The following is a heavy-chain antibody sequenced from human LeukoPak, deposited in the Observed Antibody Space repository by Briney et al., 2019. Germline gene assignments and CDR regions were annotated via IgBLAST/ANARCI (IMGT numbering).Heavy chain of an antibody. D-gene: IGHD6-13*01. Sequence: GGSLRLSCAASGFIFNNYAMRWVRQAPGKGLEWVATISGSGGSAHYADSVKGRFTISRDSSKNTLSLQMNRLGGEDTAIYYCAKTSVAGTRYNYYAMDVWGQGTTVTVSS. CDR3: AKTSVAGTRYNYYAMDV. CDR2: ISGSGGSA. V-gene: IGHV3-23*01. J-gene: IGHJ6*02. CDR1: GFIFNNYA.